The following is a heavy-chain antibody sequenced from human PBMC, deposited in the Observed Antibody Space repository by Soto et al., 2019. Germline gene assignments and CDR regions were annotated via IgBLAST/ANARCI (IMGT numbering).Heavy chain of an antibody. CDR3: TRDYYDSSGYYPKFDY. D-gene: IGHD3-22*01. CDR2: INAGDGNT. J-gene: IGHJ4*02. CDR1: GYTFTYYT. V-gene: IGHV1-3*01. Sequence: ASVKVSCKASGYTFTYYTVHWVRQAPGQRLEWMGWINAGDGNTKYSPNFQGRVTITKDTSASTVCMELSSLRSEDTAVYFCTRDYYDSSGYYPKFDYWGQGTLVTVSS.